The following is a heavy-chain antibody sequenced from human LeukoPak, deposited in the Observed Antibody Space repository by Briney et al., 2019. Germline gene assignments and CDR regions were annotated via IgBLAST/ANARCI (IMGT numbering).Heavy chain of an antibody. CDR1: GGSFSGYY. D-gene: IGHD6-19*01. CDR2: INHSGST. Sequence: PSETLSLACAVYGGSFSGYYWNWIRQPPGKGLEWIGEINHSGSTNYNPSLKSRVTISVDTSKNQFSLKLSSVTAADTSVYYCARGPEFIADQYSSGRRLDYWGQGTLVTVSS. V-gene: IGHV4-34*01. J-gene: IGHJ4*02. CDR3: ARGPEFIADQYSSGRRLDY.